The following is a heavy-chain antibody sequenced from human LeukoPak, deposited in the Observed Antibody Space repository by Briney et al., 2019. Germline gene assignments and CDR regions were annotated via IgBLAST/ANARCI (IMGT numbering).Heavy chain of an antibody. D-gene: IGHD3-10*01. J-gene: IGHJ4*02. V-gene: IGHV4-39*07. CDR1: GDSISSSSYF. CDR3: ARDNLYGSGTDY. CDR2: IYFSGRT. Sequence: SETLSLTCNVSGDSISSSSYFWGWIRQPPGKGLEWIGSIYFSGRTYYNMSLKSRVIISIDTSKNQFSLKVNSVTAADTAVYYCARDNLYGSGTDYWGQGSLVTVSS.